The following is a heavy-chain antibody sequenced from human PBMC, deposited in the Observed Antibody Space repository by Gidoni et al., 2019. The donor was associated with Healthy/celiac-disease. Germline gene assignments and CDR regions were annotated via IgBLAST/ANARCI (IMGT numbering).Heavy chain of an antibody. D-gene: IGHD1-7*01. Sequence: QVQLQQWGAGLLKPSETLSLTCAVYGGSFSGYYWSWIRQPPGKGLEWIGEINHSGSTNYNPSLKSRVTISVDTSKNQFSLKLSSVTAADTAVYYCARGRRRGWGITGTKPLGNWFDPWGQGTLVTVSS. CDR2: INHSGST. CDR3: ARGRRRGWGITGTKPLGNWFDP. J-gene: IGHJ5*02. CDR1: GGSFSGYY. V-gene: IGHV4-34*01.